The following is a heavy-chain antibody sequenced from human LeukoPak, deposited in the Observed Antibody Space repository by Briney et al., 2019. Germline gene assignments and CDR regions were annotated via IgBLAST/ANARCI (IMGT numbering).Heavy chain of an antibody. Sequence: SGPTLVKPTQTLTLTCTFSGFSLSTSGVGVGWIRQPPGKALEWLALIYWDDDKRYSPSLKSRLTITKDTSKNQVVLTMTNMDPVDTATYYCAHRPTVIWLSRHNNWFDPWGQGTLVTVSS. CDR3: AHRPTVIWLSRHNNWFDP. CDR1: GFSLSTSGVG. J-gene: IGHJ5*02. V-gene: IGHV2-5*02. CDR2: IYWDDDK. D-gene: IGHD5-24*01.